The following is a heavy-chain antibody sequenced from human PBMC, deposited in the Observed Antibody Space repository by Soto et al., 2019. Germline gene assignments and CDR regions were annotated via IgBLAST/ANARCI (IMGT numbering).Heavy chain of an antibody. Sequence: SETLSLTCTVSGGSISSGDYDWSWIRQPPGKGLEWIGYIYYSGSTYYNPSLKSRVTISVDTSKNQFSLKLSSVTAADTAVYYCARFVTMIEQWPGSYYFDYWGQGTLVTVSS. CDR1: GGSISSGDYD. J-gene: IGHJ4*02. D-gene: IGHD3-22*01. CDR2: IYYSGST. V-gene: IGHV4-30-4*01. CDR3: ARFVTMIEQWPGSYYFDY.